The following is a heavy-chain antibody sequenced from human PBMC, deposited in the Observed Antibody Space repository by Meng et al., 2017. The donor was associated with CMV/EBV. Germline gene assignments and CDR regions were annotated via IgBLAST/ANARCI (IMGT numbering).Heavy chain of an antibody. CDR1: GFTFSSYS. J-gene: IGHJ4*02. D-gene: IGHD2/OR15-2a*01. V-gene: IGHV3-21*01. Sequence: GESLKISCAASGFTFSSYSMNWVRQAPGKGLEWVSSISSSSSYIYYADSVKGRFTISRDNAKNTLYLQMNSLRAEDTAVYYCAREVSRGNSPLDYWGQGTLVTVSS. CDR2: ISSSSSYI. CDR3: AREVSRGNSPLDY.